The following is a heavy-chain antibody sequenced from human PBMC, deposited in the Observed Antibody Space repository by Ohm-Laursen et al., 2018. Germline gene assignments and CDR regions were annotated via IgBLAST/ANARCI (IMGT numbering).Heavy chain of an antibody. CDR2: IYSGGST. J-gene: IGHJ4*02. Sequence: SLRLSCTASGFTVSSNYMSWVRQAPGKGLEWISVIYSGGSTYYADSVKGRFTISRDNSKNTLNLQMNSLRAEDTAVYYCARDLRVVAATLGYWGQGTLVTVSS. D-gene: IGHD2-15*01. V-gene: IGHV3-53*01. CDR3: ARDLRVVAATLGY. CDR1: GFTVSSNY.